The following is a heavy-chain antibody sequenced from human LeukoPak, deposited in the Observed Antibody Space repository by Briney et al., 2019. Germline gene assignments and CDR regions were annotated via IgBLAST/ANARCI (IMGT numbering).Heavy chain of an antibody. J-gene: IGHJ4*02. Sequence: PGGSLRLSCAASGXXXXXXXXXXVXXXXXXXXXXXXXXXXXGDSXYYADSVKGRFTISRDNSKNSLYLQMNSLRTEDTALYYCAKDLIEINYGGNSHSSYWGQGTLVTVSS. CDR2: XXXXGDSX. CDR1: GXXXXXXX. V-gene: IGHV3-43*02. D-gene: IGHD4-23*01. CDR3: AKDLIEINYGGNSHSSY.